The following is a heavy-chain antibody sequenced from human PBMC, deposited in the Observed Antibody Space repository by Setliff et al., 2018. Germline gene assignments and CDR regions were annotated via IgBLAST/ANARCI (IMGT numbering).Heavy chain of an antibody. CDR3: ARDGNNWNDLDY. CDR1: GGSISSDVYY. CDR2: IGESGNNI. Sequence: LSLTCTVSGGSISSDVYYWSWIRQPAGKGLEWVSYIGESGNNIHYADSVKGRFTISRDNAKNSLYLQMNSLRVEDTALYYCARDGNNWNDLDYWGHGTLVTVSS. J-gene: IGHJ4*01. V-gene: IGHV3-11*04. D-gene: IGHD1-20*01.